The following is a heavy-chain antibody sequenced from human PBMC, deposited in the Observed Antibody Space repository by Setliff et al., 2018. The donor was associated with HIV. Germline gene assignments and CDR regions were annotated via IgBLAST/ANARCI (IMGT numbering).Heavy chain of an antibody. D-gene: IGHD3-3*01. Sequence: ASVKVSCKASGYTFTSHGINWVRQAPGQGLEWMVWISAYNGNTKYAQKFQGRVTMTTDTSTSTASMELMSLRSDDAAVYYCARGIFGVADDAFEIWGQGTMVTVSS. J-gene: IGHJ3*02. CDR3: ARGIFGVADDAFEI. CDR2: ISAYNGNT. CDR1: GYTFTSHG. V-gene: IGHV1-18*01.